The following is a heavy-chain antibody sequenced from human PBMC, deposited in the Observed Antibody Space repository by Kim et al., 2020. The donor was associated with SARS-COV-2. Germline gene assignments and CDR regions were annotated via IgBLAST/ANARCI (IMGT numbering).Heavy chain of an antibody. Sequence: SVKVSCKASGGTFSSYAISWVRQAPGQGLEWMGRIIPILGIADYAQKFQGRVTITADKSTSTAYMELSSLRSEDTAVYYCARDRGGHYDGSGDYWGQGTLVTVSS. CDR3: ARDRGGHYDGSGDY. D-gene: IGHD3-10*01. CDR1: GGTFSSYA. CDR2: IIPILGIA. J-gene: IGHJ4*02. V-gene: IGHV1-69*04.